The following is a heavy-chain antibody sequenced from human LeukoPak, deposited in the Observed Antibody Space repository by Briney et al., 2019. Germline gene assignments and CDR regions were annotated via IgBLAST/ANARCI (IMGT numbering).Heavy chain of an antibody. V-gene: IGHV3-23*01. Sequence: GGSLRLSCVVSGITLSNYGMSWVRQAPGKGLEWVAGISDSGGRTNYADSVKGRFTISRDSPKNTPYLQMNSLRAEDTAVYFCAKRGVVIRVILVGFHKEAYYFDSWGQGALVTVSS. CDR3: AKRGVVIRVILVGFHKEAYYFDS. CDR2: ISDSGGRT. CDR1: GITLSNYG. D-gene: IGHD3-22*01. J-gene: IGHJ4*02.